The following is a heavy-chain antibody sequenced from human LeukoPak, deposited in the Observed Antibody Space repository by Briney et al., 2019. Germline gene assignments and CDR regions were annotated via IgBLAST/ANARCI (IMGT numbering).Heavy chain of an antibody. CDR2: IYYSGST. CDR3: ARMVHRIVGATTLDY. J-gene: IGHJ4*02. CDR1: GGSISSYY. D-gene: IGHD1-26*01. Sequence: ASETLSLTCTVSGGSISSYYWSWIRQPPGKGLEWIGYIYYSGSTNYNPSLKSRVTISVDTSKNQFSLKLSSVTAADTAVYYCARMVHRIVGATTLDYWGQGTLVTVSS. V-gene: IGHV4-59*01.